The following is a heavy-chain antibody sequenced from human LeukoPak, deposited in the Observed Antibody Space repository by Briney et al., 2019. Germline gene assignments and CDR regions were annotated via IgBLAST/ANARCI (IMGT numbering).Heavy chain of an antibody. J-gene: IGHJ4*02. CDR2: FSGSGAGT. Sequence: GGSLRLSCAASGFTFSNYAMSWVRQAPGKGLEWVSAFSGSGAGTYSADSVKGRFTASRDNSKNTLYLQMNNLRAEDTAVYYCATQYGSSWRDYFDYWGQGTLVTVSS. CDR3: ATQYGSSWRDYFDY. D-gene: IGHD6-13*01. CDR1: GFTFSNYA. V-gene: IGHV3-23*01.